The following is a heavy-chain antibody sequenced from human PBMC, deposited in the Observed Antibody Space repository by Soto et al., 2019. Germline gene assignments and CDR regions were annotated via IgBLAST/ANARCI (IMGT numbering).Heavy chain of an antibody. Sequence: QVQLQESGPGLVRPSETLSLTCTVSGGSISEFYWSWIRQPAGKGMERIGRIYGSGSLYASGTTTHNPSLKSRITMSVDMSKSQVSLKLTAVTAADTAVYYCVRGGGSDSRSMYYYNGMDVWGQGTTVTVSS. J-gene: IGHJ6*02. CDR3: VRGGGSDSRSMYYYNGMDV. V-gene: IGHV4-4*07. CDR1: GGSISEFY. CDR2: IYGSGSLYASGTT. D-gene: IGHD3-10*01.